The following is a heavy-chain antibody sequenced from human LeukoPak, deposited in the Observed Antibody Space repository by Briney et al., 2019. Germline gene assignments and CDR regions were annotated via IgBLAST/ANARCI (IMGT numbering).Heavy chain of an antibody. D-gene: IGHD6-13*01. CDR3: ARSERGYSSSWYVNYYYYYYMDV. J-gene: IGHJ6*03. CDR2: ISAYNGNT. V-gene: IGHV1-18*01. Sequence: ASVKVSCKASGYTFSSYDINWVRQATGQGLEWMGWISAYNGNTNYAQKLQGRVTMTTDTSTSTAYMELRSLRSDDTAVYYCARSERGYSSSWYVNYYYYYYMDVWGKGTTVTVSS. CDR1: GYTFSSYD.